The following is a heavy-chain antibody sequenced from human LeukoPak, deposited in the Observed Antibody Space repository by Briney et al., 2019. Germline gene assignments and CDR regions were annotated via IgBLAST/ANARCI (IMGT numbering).Heavy chain of an antibody. V-gene: IGHV3-23*01. D-gene: IGHD4-23*01. CDR2: IGGSGADT. CDR3: AYLPLVDTGDYVGHL. CDR1: GFPFSSYS. J-gene: IGHJ5*02. Sequence: PGGSLRLSCAASGFPFSSYSMSWVRQAPGKGLEWVSGIGGSGADTYYADSVKGRFTISRDNSKNTLFLQMNSLRAGDTAVYYCAYLPLVDTGDYVGHLWGQGTLVTVSS.